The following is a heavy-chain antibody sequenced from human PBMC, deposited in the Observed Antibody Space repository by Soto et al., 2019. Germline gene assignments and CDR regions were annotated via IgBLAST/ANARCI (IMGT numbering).Heavy chain of an antibody. CDR2: IYYSGST. CDR3: ARASSGYDYYYYYGMDV. D-gene: IGHD5-12*01. Sequence: PSETLSLTCTVSGGSISSYYWSWIRQPPGKGLEWIGYIYYSGSTNYNPSLKSRVTISVDTSKNQFSLKLSSVTAADTAVYYCARASSGYDYYYYYGMDVWGQGTTVTVSS. CDR1: GGSISSYY. V-gene: IGHV4-59*01. J-gene: IGHJ6*02.